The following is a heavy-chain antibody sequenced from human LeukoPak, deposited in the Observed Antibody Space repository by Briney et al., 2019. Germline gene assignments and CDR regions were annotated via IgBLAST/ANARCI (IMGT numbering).Heavy chain of an antibody. CDR3: AKDLHPSGGQRLVSGVGFDP. CDR2: ISGSGGTT. D-gene: IGHD6-13*01. Sequence: GGSLRLSCAASGFTFSSYAMSWVRQAPGKGLEWVSAISGSGGTTYYADSVKGRFTISRDNSKNTLYLQMHSLRAEDTAVYYCAKDLHPSGGQRLVSGVGFDPWGQGTLVTVSS. J-gene: IGHJ5*02. CDR1: GFTFSSYA. V-gene: IGHV3-23*01.